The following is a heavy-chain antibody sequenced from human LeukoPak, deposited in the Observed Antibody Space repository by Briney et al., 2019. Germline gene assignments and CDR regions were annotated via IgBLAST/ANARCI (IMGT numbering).Heavy chain of an antibody. Sequence: GGPLRLSCSASGFTFSSYAMHWVRQAPGKGLEWVAVISYDGSNKYYADSVKGRFTISRDNSKNTPYLQMNSLRAEDTAVYYCAREWDYYGSGSPGDAFDIWGRGTMVTVSS. CDR2: ISYDGSNK. CDR1: GFTFSSYA. CDR3: AREWDYYGSGSPGDAFDI. J-gene: IGHJ3*02. V-gene: IGHV3-30-3*01. D-gene: IGHD3-10*01.